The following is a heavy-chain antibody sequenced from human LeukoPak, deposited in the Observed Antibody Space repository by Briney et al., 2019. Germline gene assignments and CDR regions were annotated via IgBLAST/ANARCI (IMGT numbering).Heavy chain of an antibody. CDR1: GFTFSNAW. CDR3: ARDRESSSKGHFDY. CDR2: MSYDATNI. J-gene: IGHJ4*02. V-gene: IGHV3-30-3*01. Sequence: PGGSLRLSCAASGFTFSNAWMSWVRQAAGRRPEGVAVMSYDATNIFYSDSVKCRFTISRDNSKNPLFLQMNSLRAEDTAVYYCARDRESSSKGHFDYWGQGTLVTVSS. D-gene: IGHD2-15*01.